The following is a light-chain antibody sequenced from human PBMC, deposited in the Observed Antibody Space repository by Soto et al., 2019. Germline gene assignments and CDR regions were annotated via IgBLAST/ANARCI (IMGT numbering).Light chain of an antibody. CDR3: LHDYNSPRT. CDR1: QGIRND. CDR2: AAS. V-gene: IGKV1-6*01. Sequence: AIQMTQSPSSLSASVGDRVTITCRASQGIRNDLGWYQQKPGKAPKLLIYAASSVQSGVPSRFSGSTSDTDFTLTISSLQPEDFATYYCLHDYNSPRTFGQGTKVEI. J-gene: IGKJ1*01.